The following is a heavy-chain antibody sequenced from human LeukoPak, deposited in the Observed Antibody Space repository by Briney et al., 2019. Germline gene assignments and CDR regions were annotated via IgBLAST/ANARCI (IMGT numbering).Heavy chain of an antibody. J-gene: IGHJ3*02. D-gene: IGHD2-15*01. Sequence: GGSLRLSCAAPGFTFSSYAMHWVRQAPGKGLEWVAVISYDGSNKYYADSVKGRFTISRDNSKNTLYLQMNSLRAEDTAVYYCATDYYCSGGSCLDAFDIWGQGTMVTVSS. CDR2: ISYDGSNK. CDR3: ATDYYCSGGSCLDAFDI. V-gene: IGHV3-30*04. CDR1: GFTFSSYA.